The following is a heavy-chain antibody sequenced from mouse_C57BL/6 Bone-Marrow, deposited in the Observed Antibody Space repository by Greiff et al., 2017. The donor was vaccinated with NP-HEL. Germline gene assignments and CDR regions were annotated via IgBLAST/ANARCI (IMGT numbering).Heavy chain of an antibody. V-gene: IGHV1-4*01. Sequence: QVHLQQSGAELARPGASVKMSCKASGYTFTSYTMHWVKQRPGQGLEWIGYINPSSGYTKYNQKFKDKATLTADKSSSTAYMQLSSLTSEDSAVYYCARIYYDYDGGFAYWGQGTLVTVSA. D-gene: IGHD2-4*01. CDR1: GYTFTSYT. CDR3: ARIYYDYDGGFAY. CDR2: INPSSGYT. J-gene: IGHJ3*01.